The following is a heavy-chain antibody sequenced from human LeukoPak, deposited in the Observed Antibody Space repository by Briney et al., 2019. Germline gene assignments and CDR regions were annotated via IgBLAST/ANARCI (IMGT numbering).Heavy chain of an antibody. J-gene: IGHJ3*02. Sequence: SETLSLTCTVSGGSISSGDYYWSWIRQPPGKGLEWIGYSYYSGSTYYNPSLQSRVTISVDTSTNQFCLKLSSVTAADTAVYYCARVGIVVVPAATGAFDIWGQGTMVTVSS. CDR2: SYYSGST. V-gene: IGHV4-30-4*01. CDR3: ARVGIVVVPAATGAFDI. CDR1: GGSISSGDYY. D-gene: IGHD2-2*01.